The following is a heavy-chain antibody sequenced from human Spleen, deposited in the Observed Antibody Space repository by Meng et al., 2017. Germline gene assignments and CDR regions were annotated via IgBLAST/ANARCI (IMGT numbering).Heavy chain of an antibody. Sequence: GESLKISCAASGFRFSYYEMNWVRQAPGKGLEWVSYISNSGTNIYYADSVKGRFTISRDNAKNSLYLQMNSLRAEDTAIYYCVRGACSDARCYSVYWGQGTLVTVSS. CDR1: GFRFSYYE. J-gene: IGHJ4*02. CDR3: VRGACSDARCYSVY. V-gene: IGHV3-48*03. D-gene: IGHD2-15*01. CDR2: ISNSGTNI.